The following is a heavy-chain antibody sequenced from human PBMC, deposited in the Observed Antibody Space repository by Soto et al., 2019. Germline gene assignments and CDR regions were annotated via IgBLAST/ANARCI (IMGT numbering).Heavy chain of an antibody. CDR1: GFTFSSYA. CDR3: VKASRRSSSSYSY. CDR2: ISSNGGST. Sequence: VGSLRLSCSASGFTFSSYAMHWVRQAPGKGLEYVSAISSNGGSTYYADSVKGRFTISRDNSMNTLYLQMSSLRAEDTAVYYCVKASRRSSSSYSYWGQGTLVTVSS. J-gene: IGHJ4*02. V-gene: IGHV3-64D*06. D-gene: IGHD6-6*01.